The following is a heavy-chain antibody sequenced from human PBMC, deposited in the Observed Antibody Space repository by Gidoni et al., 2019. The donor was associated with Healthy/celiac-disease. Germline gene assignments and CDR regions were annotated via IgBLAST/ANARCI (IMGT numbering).Heavy chain of an antibody. D-gene: IGHD3-10*01. Sequence: QVQLQQWGAGLLKPSETLSLTCAVYGGSFSGYYWSWIRQPPGKGLEWIGEINHSGSTNYNPSLKSRVTISVDTSKNQFSLKLSSVTAADTAVYYCARRGPYRYYYGSGTRYYFDTGAREPWSPSPQ. CDR2: INHSGST. CDR3: ARRGPYRYYYGSGTRYYFDT. V-gene: IGHV4-34*01. CDR1: GGSFSGYY. J-gene: IGHJ4*02.